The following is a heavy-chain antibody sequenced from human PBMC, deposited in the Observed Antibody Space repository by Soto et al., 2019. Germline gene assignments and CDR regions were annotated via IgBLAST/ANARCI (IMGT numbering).Heavy chain of an antibody. D-gene: IGHD1-1*01. CDR3: ARDPTGTPSDRRGGYYGMDV. CDR1: GGTFSSYA. J-gene: IGHJ6*02. Sequence: QVQLVQSGAEVKKPGSSVKVSCKASGGTFSSYAISWVRQAPGRGLEWMGGIIPIFGTANYAQKFQGRVTITADESTSTAYMELSSLRSEDTAVYYCARDPTGTPSDRRGGYYGMDVWGQGTTVTVSS. V-gene: IGHV1-69*01. CDR2: IIPIFGTA.